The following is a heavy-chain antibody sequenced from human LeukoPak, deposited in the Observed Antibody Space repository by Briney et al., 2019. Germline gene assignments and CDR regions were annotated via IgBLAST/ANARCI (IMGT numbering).Heavy chain of an antibody. CDR1: GFTVSSNY. CDR2: ISGDGGTT. Sequence: HPGGSLRLSCAVSGFTVSSNYMSWVRQTPGKGLEWVSVISGDGGTTYYADSVKGRFTISRDNSKNTLYLQMDSLRAGDTAVYYCAKDNSYSGSVYWGQGTLVTVSS. J-gene: IGHJ4*02. V-gene: IGHV3-53*01. CDR3: AKDNSYSGSVY. D-gene: IGHD1-26*01.